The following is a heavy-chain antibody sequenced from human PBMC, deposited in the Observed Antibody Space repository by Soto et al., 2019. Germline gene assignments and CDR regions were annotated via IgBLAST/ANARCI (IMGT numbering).Heavy chain of an antibody. D-gene: IGHD3-22*01. CDR2: INAGNGNT. V-gene: IGHV1-3*01. Sequence: ASVKVSCKASGYTFTSYAMHWVCQAPGQRLEWMGWINAGNGNTKYSQKFQGRVTFTRDTSASTVYMEVSSLRSEDTAVYYCAKAAYYYESSGYYPGDYWGQGTLVTVSS. CDR3: AKAAYYYESSGYYPGDY. J-gene: IGHJ4*02. CDR1: GYTFTSYA.